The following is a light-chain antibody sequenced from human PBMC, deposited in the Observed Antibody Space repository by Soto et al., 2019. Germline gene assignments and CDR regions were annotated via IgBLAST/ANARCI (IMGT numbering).Light chain of an antibody. CDR3: GSWDSSLSAYV. Sequence: QSVLTQPPSVSAAPGQKVTISCSGSSSNIGGNSVSWYQQLPGTAPKLLIYDDNKRPSGIPDRFSGPKSGTSATLGITGFQXGDEADYYCGSWDSSLSAYVFGTGTKV. CDR2: DDN. J-gene: IGLJ1*01. CDR1: SSNIGGNS. V-gene: IGLV1-51*01.